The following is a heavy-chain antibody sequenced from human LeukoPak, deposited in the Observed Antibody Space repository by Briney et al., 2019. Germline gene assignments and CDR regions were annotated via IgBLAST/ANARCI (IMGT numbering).Heavy chain of an antibody. CDR3: ARAKPKNMVRGLIMRRESRYYFDY. CDR1: GFTFSSYW. D-gene: IGHD3-10*01. V-gene: IGHV3-7*03. J-gene: IGHJ4*02. CDR2: IRQDGSEK. Sequence: GGSLRLSCAASGFTFSSYWMSWVRQAPGKGLEWVANIRQDGSEKYYVDSVKGRFTISRDNAKNSLYLQMNSLRAEDTAVYYCARAKPKNMVRGLIMRRESRYYFDYWGQGTLVTVSS.